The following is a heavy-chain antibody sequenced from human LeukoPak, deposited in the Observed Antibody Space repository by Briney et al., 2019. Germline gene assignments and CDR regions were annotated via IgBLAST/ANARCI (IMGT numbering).Heavy chain of an antibody. CDR1: GYTFTSYG. D-gene: IGHD3-10*01. CDR3: ASLVGEGSTGWHYYYYMDV. CDR2: IIPIFGTA. Sequence: ASVKVSCKASGYTFTSYGISWVRQAPGQGLEWMGGIIPIFGTANYAQKFQGRVTITADESTSTAYMELSSLRSEDTAVYYCASLVGEGSTGWHYYYYMDVWGKGTTVTVSS. V-gene: IGHV1-69*13. J-gene: IGHJ6*03.